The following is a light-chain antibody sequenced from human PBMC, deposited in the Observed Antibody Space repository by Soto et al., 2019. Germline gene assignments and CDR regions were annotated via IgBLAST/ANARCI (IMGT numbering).Light chain of an antibody. CDR2: TNT. Sequence: QSVLTQPPSASGTPGQRVTISCSGSGSNIGSNTVNWYQQFQGTAPKLLIYTNTQRPSGVPDRFSGSKSGTSASLAISGLQSEDEADYYCAAWDDSLRGYVFGTGTKVTVL. V-gene: IGLV1-44*01. J-gene: IGLJ1*01. CDR3: AAWDDSLRGYV. CDR1: GSNIGSNT.